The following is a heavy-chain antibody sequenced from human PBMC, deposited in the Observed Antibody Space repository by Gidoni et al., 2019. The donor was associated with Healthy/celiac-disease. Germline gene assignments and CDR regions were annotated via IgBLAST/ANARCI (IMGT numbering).Heavy chain of an antibody. CDR2: IYYSGST. J-gene: IGHJ6*02. V-gene: IGHV4-31*03. CDR3: AREGYYDSSGYYYYGMDV. CDR1: VGSISSGGYY. D-gene: IGHD3-22*01. Sequence: QVQLQESGPGLVKPSQTLSLTCTVSVGSISSGGYYWSWLRQHPGKGREWIGYIYYSGSTYYNPSLKSRVTISVDTSKNQFSLKLSSVTAADTAVYYCAREGYYDSSGYYYYGMDVWGQGTTVTVSS.